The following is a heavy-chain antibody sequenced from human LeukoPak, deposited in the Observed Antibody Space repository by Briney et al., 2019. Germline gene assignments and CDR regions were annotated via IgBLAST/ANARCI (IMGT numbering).Heavy chain of an antibody. V-gene: IGHV1-69*05. Sequence: SVKVSSKASGGTFISYAICWVRHAPGQGLEWMGGIIPIFGTANNAQKFQGRVTITTDESTSTAYMELSSLRSEDTAVYYCARGPRVHYYDSSGYYYFDYWGQGTLVTVSS. CDR2: IIPIFGTA. CDR3: ARGPRVHYYDSSGYYYFDY. D-gene: IGHD3-22*01. J-gene: IGHJ4*02. CDR1: GGTFISYA.